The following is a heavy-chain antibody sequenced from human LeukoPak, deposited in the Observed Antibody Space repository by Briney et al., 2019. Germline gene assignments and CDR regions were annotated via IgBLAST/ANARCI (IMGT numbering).Heavy chain of an antibody. CDR3: ARLGAARTSGAYYYYYYMDD. J-gene: IGHJ6*03. Sequence: PSETLSLTCTVSGGSISSYYWSWIRQPPGKGLEWIGYIYTSGSTNYNPSLKSRVTISVDTSKNQFSLKLSSVTAADTAVYYCARLGAARTSGAYYYYYYMDDWGKGTTVTVSS. D-gene: IGHD6-13*01. CDR2: IYTSGST. V-gene: IGHV4-4*09. CDR1: GGSISSYY.